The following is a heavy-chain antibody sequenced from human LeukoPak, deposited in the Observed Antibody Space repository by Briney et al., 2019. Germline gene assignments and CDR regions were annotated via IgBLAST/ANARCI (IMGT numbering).Heavy chain of an antibody. CDR2: IRYDASNK. J-gene: IGHJ6*03. Sequence: PGGSLRLSCAASGFTFSSFGIHWVRQAPGKGQEWVAFIRYDASNKYYADSVRGRFTISRDNSKNTLYLQMNRLRAEDTAVFFCATTLAGYSHGPEDYKYYYMDVWGKGTTVTISS. CDR3: ATTLAGYSHGPEDYKYYYMDV. CDR1: GFTFSSFG. D-gene: IGHD5-18*01. V-gene: IGHV3-30*02.